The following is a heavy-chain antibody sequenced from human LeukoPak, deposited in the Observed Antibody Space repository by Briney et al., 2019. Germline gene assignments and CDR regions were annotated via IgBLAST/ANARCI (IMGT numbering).Heavy chain of an antibody. CDR3: ARRLPGGGITIFGVITGGWFDP. D-gene: IGHD3-3*01. CDR1: GGSFSGYY. J-gene: IGHJ5*02. CDR2: INHSGST. V-gene: IGHV4-34*01. Sequence: PSETLSLTCAVYGGSFSGYYWSWIRQPPGKGLEWIGEINHSGSTNYNPSLKSRVTIGVDTSKSQFSLKLRSVTAADTAVYYCARRLPGGGITIFGVITGGWFDPWGPGTLVTVSS.